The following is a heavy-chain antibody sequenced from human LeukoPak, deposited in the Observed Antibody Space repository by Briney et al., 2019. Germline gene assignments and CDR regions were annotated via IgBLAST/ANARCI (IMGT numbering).Heavy chain of an antibody. V-gene: IGHV3-23*01. D-gene: IGHD2-15*01. CDR2: INGRGEET. CDR1: GFAFNSYF. J-gene: IGHJ4*02. CDR3: ACHCSGSRCSDHDY. Sequence: GGSLRLSCTASGFAFNSYFMTWARQAPGTGLEWVSGINGRGEETHYADSVKGRFTISRDNSESTAYLQLSSLRAEDTAVYYCACHCSGSRCSDHDYWGQGTVVTVSS.